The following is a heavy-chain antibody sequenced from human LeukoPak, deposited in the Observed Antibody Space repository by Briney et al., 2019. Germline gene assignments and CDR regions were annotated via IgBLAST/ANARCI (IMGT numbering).Heavy chain of an antibody. V-gene: IGHV3-23*01. D-gene: IGHD5-18*01. CDR2: ISGSGGST. CDR1: GFTFSSYA. CDR3: ASDTAMVIYYYYYIDV. Sequence: GGSLRLSCAASGFTFSSYAMSWVRQAPGKGLEWVSAISGSGGSTYYADSVEGRFTISRDNSKNTLYLQMNSLRAEDTAVYYCASDTAMVIYYYYYIDVWGKGTTVTVSS. J-gene: IGHJ6*03.